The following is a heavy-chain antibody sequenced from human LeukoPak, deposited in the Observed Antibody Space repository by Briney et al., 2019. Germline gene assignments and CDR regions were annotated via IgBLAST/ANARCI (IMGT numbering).Heavy chain of an antibody. D-gene: IGHD3-9*01. Sequence: GGSVKVSCKASGYTFTSYDINWVRQATGKGLEWMGWMYPNSGNTDYAQNFQGRVTMTRNTAISTAYMELSSLRSEDTAVYYCARPSCTGYYRPRYYCNMDVWGKGTTVTVSS. V-gene: IGHV1-8*01. CDR2: MYPNSGNT. J-gene: IGHJ6*03. CDR1: GYTFTSYD. CDR3: ARPSCTGYYRPRYYCNMDV.